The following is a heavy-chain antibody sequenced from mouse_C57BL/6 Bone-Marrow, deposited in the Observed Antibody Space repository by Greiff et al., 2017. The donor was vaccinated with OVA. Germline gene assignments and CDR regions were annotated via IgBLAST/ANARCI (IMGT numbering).Heavy chain of an antibody. Sequence: VQLKESVAELVRPGASVKLSCTASGFNIKNTYMHWVKQRPEQGLEWIGRIDPANGNTKYAPKFQGKATITADTSSNTAYLQLSSLTSEDTAIYYCARPSYYYGSSYYYFDYWGQGTTLTVSS. V-gene: IGHV14-3*01. D-gene: IGHD1-1*01. CDR2: IDPANGNT. CDR1: GFNIKNTY. CDR3: ARPSYYYGSSYYYFDY. J-gene: IGHJ2*01.